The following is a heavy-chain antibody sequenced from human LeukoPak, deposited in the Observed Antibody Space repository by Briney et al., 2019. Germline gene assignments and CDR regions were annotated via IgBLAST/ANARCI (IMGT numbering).Heavy chain of an antibody. Sequence: GRSLRLSCAASGFTFSTYAIHWVRQAPGKGLEWVAVISYDGSNKYYADSVKGRFTISRDNSKNTLYLQMKSLRAEDTAVYYCARDSRYSYGYTEYWGQGTLVTVSS. D-gene: IGHD5-18*01. CDR3: ARDSRYSYGYTEY. V-gene: IGHV3-30-3*01. CDR1: GFTFSTYA. J-gene: IGHJ4*02. CDR2: ISYDGSNK.